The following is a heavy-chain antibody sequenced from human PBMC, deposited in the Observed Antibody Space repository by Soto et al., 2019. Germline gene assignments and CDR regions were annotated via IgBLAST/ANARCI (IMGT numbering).Heavy chain of an antibody. CDR3: ARLNPARIAVAGPHDFDY. V-gene: IGHV4-34*01. D-gene: IGHD6-19*01. J-gene: IGHJ4*02. Sequence: PSETLSLTCAVYGGSFSGYYLSWIRQPPGKGLEWIGEINHSGSTNYNPSLKSRVTISVDTSKNQFSLKLSSVTAADTAVYYCARLNPARIAVAGPHDFDYWGQGTLVTVSS. CDR1: GGSFSGYY. CDR2: INHSGST.